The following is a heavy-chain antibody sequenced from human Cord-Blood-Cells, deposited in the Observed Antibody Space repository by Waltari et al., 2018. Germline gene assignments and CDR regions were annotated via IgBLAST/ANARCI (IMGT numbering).Heavy chain of an antibody. CDR2: IYPGDSDT. D-gene: IGHD6-19*01. CDR3: ARLGWGSGWSFDY. CDR1: GYSFTSYC. J-gene: IGHJ4*02. V-gene: IGHV5-51*01. Sequence: EVQLVQSGAEVKKPGESLKTSCKGSGYSFTSYCTGWVRQRPGKGREWMGIIYPGDSDTRYSPSFQGQVTISADKSISTAYLQWSSLKASDTAMYYCARLGWGSGWSFDYWGQGTLVTVSS.